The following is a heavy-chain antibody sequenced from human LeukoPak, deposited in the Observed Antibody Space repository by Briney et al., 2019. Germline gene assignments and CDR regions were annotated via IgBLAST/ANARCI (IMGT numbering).Heavy chain of an antibody. Sequence: GGSLRLSCAASGFTFSNCAMSWVRQAPEKGLEWVSAISGSGGSTYYVDSVKGRFTISRDNSKNTLYLQMNSLRAEDTAVYYCAKSGGYSGYEDFDYWGQGTLVTVSS. J-gene: IGHJ4*02. CDR2: ISGSGGST. D-gene: IGHD5-12*01. CDR3: AKSGGYSGYEDFDY. CDR1: GFTFSNCA. V-gene: IGHV3-23*01.